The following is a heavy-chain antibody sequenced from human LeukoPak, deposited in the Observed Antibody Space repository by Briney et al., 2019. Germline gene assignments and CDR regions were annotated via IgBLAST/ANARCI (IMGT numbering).Heavy chain of an antibody. J-gene: IGHJ4*02. Sequence: GGSLRLSCAASGFTFSSYEMNWVRQAPGKGLEWVSYISSSGSTIYYADSVKSRFTISRDNAKNSLYLQMNSLRAEDTAVYYCAREKPYYYDSSGPFDYWGQGTLVTVSS. D-gene: IGHD3-22*01. CDR2: ISSSGSTI. CDR3: AREKPYYYDSSGPFDY. V-gene: IGHV3-48*03. CDR1: GFTFSSYE.